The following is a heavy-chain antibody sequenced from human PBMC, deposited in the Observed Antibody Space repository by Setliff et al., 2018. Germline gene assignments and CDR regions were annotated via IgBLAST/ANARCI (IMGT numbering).Heavy chain of an antibody. CDR2: IWYDGSNK. CDR3: ARDHGTVPGVDYMDV. J-gene: IGHJ4*02. Sequence: GGSLRLSCAASGFTFSSYGMHWVRQAPGKGLEWVAVIWYDGSNKYYADSVKGRFTISRDDAKNSVYLQINSLRAEDTAVYYCARDHGTVPGVDYMDVWGQGTLVTVSS. D-gene: IGHD1-1*01. CDR1: GFTFSSYG. V-gene: IGHV3-33*01.